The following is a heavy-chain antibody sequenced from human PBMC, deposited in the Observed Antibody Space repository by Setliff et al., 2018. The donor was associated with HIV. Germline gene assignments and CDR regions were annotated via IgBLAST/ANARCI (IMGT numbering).Heavy chain of an antibody. CDR3: ARHDSRGPRSAFDL. CDR1: GYTFTSYY. CDR2: INPGGGGT. D-gene: IGHD3-16*01. J-gene: IGHJ3*01. V-gene: IGHV1-46*01. Sequence: ASVKVSCKASGYTFTSYYMHWVRQAPGQGLEWMGIINPGGGGTSYAQKFQGRITMTRDTSTSTVYLDLSSLTSEDTAAYYCARHDSRGPRSAFDLWGRGTMVTVSS.